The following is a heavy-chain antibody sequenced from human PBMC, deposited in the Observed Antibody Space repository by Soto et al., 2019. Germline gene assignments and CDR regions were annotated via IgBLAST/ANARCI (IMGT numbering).Heavy chain of an antibody. V-gene: IGHV2-5*02. J-gene: IGHJ6*02. D-gene: IGHD5-18*01. CDR2: IYWDDDK. CDR3: ARHVDTAMVTEAYYYYGMDV. Sequence: SGPTLVNPTQTLTLTCTFSGFSLSTSGVGVGWIRQPPGKALEWLALIYWDDDKRYSPSLKSRLTITKDTSKNQVVLTMTNMDPVDTATYYCARHVDTAMVTEAYYYYGMDVWGQGTTVTSP. CDR1: GFSLSTSGVG.